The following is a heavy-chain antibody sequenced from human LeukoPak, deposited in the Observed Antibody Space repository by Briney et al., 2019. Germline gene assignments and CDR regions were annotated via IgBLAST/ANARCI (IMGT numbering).Heavy chain of an antibody. CDR3: AKWGDYDVLTGYYDSDY. CDR2: ITGSGGTT. J-gene: IGHJ4*02. D-gene: IGHD3-9*01. CDR1: GFTFSNYA. Sequence: GASLRLSCAASGFTFSNYAMSWVRQAPGKGLEWLSAITGSGGTTYYAHSVKGRFTSSRDNSKNTLYLQMNTLRAEDTAVYYCAKWGDYDVLTGYYDSDYWGQGTLVTVSP. V-gene: IGHV3-23*01.